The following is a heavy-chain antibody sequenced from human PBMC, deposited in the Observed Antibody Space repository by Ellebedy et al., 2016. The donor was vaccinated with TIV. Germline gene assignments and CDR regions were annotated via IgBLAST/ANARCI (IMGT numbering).Heavy chain of an antibody. CDR2: ISYDGRNN. V-gene: IGHV3-30*03. Sequence: GGSLRLSCAASGFTFSSYGMHWVRQAPGKGLEWVAVISYDGRNNKYADSVKGRFTISRDDSKNTLYLQMNSLRAEDTAVYYCAGRGGSNTFDYWGQGTLVTVSS. CDR1: GFTFSSYG. D-gene: IGHD3-16*01. J-gene: IGHJ4*02. CDR3: AGRGGSNTFDY.